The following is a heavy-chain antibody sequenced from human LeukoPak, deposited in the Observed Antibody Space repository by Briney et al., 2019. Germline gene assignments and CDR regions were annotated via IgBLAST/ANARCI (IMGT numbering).Heavy chain of an antibody. D-gene: IGHD1-26*01. CDR3: ANSGYSGSYSHFDY. J-gene: IGHJ4*02. V-gene: IGHV3-21*01. CDR1: GLTFSSYS. Sequence: GGSLRLSCAASGLTFSSYSMNWVRQAPGKGLEWVSSISSSSSYIYYADSVKGRFTISRDNAKNSLYLQMNSLRAEDTAVYYCANSGYSGSYSHFDYWGQGTLVTVSS. CDR2: ISSSSSYI.